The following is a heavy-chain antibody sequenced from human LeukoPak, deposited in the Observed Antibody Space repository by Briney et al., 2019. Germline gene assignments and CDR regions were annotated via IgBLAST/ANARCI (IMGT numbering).Heavy chain of an antibody. CDR3: TRPGRVWDFDL. D-gene: IGHD1-1*01. CDR2: INSDGSTT. Sequence: QPGGSLRLSCAASGFTFSTYWMHWVRQAPGKGLVWVSRINSDGSTTSYADSVKGRFTISRDNAKNTLYLQMNSLRAEDTAVYYCTRPGRVWDFDLWGRGTLVTVFS. J-gene: IGHJ2*01. CDR1: GFTFSTYW. V-gene: IGHV3-74*01.